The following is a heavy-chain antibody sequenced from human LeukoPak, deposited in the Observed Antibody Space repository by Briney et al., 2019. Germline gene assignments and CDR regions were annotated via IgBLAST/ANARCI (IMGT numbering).Heavy chain of an antibody. CDR3: ARGRVYSSSWYKSYYGMDV. Sequence: SETLSLTCTVSGGSISSYYWSWIRQPAGKGLEWIGRIYTSGSTNYNPSLKSRVTMSVDTSKNQFSLKLSSVTAADTAVYYCARGRVYSSSWYKSYYGMDVWGQGTTVTGSS. CDR1: GGSISSYY. CDR2: IYTSGST. V-gene: IGHV4-4*07. D-gene: IGHD6-13*01. J-gene: IGHJ6*02.